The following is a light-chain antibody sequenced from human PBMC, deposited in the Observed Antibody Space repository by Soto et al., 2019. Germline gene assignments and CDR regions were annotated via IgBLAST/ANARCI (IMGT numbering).Light chain of an antibody. CDR1: QVIKND. J-gene: IGKJ1*01. CDR3: QQTYSTPLT. Sequence: IRMNKSPSSLSAYVGERVTITCRASQVIKNDLAWYQQRPGRDPKLLIYGTTSLHSGVPSRFSGSGSGTDFTLTISSLQPEDFATYYCQQTYSTPLTFGQGTKLDI. CDR2: GTT. V-gene: IGKV1-39*01.